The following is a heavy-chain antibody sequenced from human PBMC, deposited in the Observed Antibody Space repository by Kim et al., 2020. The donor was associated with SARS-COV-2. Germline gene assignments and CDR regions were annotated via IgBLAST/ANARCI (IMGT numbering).Heavy chain of an antibody. CDR2: INHSGST. Sequence: SETLSLTCAVYGGSFSGYYWSWIRQPPGKGLEWIGEINHSGSTNYNPSLKSRVTISVDTSKNQFSLKLSSVTAADTAVYYCARGRVAVARNGWCFDYWGQGTLVTVSS. CDR1: GGSFSGYY. CDR3: ARGRVAVARNGWCFDY. D-gene: IGHD6-19*01. J-gene: IGHJ4*02. V-gene: IGHV4-34*01.